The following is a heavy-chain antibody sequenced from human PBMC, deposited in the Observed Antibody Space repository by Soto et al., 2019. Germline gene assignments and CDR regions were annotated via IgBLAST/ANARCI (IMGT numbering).Heavy chain of an antibody. CDR3: TRGGAIVVVNAPFEL. CDR2: IIPILGIA. Sequence: ASVKVSCKASGGTFSSYTISWVRQAPGQGLEWMGRIIPILGIANYAQKFQGRVTITADKSTSTAYMELSSLRYEDTALYYCTRGGAIVVVNAPFELWGQGTLVTVSS. D-gene: IGHD2-21*01. J-gene: IGHJ5*02. V-gene: IGHV1-69*02. CDR1: GGTFSSYT.